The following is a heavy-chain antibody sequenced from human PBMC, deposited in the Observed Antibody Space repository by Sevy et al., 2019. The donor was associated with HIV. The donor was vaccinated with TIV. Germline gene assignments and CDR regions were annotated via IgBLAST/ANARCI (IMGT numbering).Heavy chain of an antibody. CDR2: ISYDGSNK. J-gene: IGHJ3*02. D-gene: IGHD6-6*01. CDR3: ARGEEQLVPFDI. Sequence: GGSLRLSCAASGFTFSSYAMHWVRQAPGKGLEGVAVISYDGSNKYYADSVKGRFTISRDNSKNTRYLQMNSLRAEDTAVYYCARGEEQLVPFDIWGQGTMVTVSS. V-gene: IGHV3-30-3*01. CDR1: GFTFSSYA.